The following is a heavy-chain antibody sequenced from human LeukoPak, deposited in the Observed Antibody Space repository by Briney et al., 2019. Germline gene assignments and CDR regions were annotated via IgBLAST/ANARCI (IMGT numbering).Heavy chain of an antibody. J-gene: IGHJ4*02. V-gene: IGHV3-23*01. CDR3: AKDRERFLEWLLPHY. CDR2: ISGSGGST. CDR1: GFTFSSYA. Sequence: GGSLRLSCAASGFTFSSYAMSWVRQVPGKGLEWVSAISGSGGSTYYADSVKGGFTISRDNSKNTLYLQMNSLRAEDTAVYYCAKDRERFLEWLLPHYWGQGTLVTVSS. D-gene: IGHD3-3*01.